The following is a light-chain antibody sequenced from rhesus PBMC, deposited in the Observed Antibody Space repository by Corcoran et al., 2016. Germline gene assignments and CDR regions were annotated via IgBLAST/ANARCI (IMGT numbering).Light chain of an antibody. J-gene: IGKJ1*01. Sequence: QVILTQSPATLSLSPGERATLSCRASQSVSSSLAWYQQTPGQAPRLLIYGASSRATGIPDRFSGSGAGTEFTFTISSLGPEDFAVYYCQKYSSSPWTFGQGTKVEIK. V-gene: IGKV3-53*02. CDR3: QKYSSSPWT. CDR2: GAS. CDR1: QSVSSS.